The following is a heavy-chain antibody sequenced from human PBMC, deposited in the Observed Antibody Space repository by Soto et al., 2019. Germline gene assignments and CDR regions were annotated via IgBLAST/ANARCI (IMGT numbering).Heavy chain of an antibody. D-gene: IGHD6-6*01. CDR1: GGSISSGGYY. Sequence: PSETLSLTCTVSGGSISSGGYYWSWIRQHPGKGLEWIGYIYYSGSTNYNPSLKSRVTISVDTSKNQFSLKLSSVTAADTAVYYCARGIAARPYRWFDPWGQGTLVTVSS. J-gene: IGHJ5*02. V-gene: IGHV4-61*08. CDR2: IYYSGST. CDR3: ARGIAARPYRWFDP.